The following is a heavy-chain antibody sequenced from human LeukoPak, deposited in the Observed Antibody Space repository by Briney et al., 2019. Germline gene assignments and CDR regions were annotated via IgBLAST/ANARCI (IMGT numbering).Heavy chain of an antibody. V-gene: IGHV3-23*03. CDR3: ASLHRDY. Sequence: GGSLRLSCAASGFTFSNYAMSWVRQAPGKGLEWVSVIHNDGSTYYADSVKGRFTVSRDNSKNMLFLRMNSLRVEDTAVYFCASLHRDYWGQGTLVSVSS. CDR2: IHNDGST. J-gene: IGHJ4*02. CDR1: GFTFSNYA.